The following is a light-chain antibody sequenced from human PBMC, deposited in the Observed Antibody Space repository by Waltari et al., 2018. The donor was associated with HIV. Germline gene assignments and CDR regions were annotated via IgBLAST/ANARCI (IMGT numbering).Light chain of an antibody. V-gene: IGKV3-15*01. Sequence: EVVITPSPSPLSSSPGETVTLSCSANQIVDKKLAWYHQKPGQSPRLLIYAASSGTTNRPARFSGTGSGTEFNLTISSLQSEDFAVYYCQQYKSGPPWTFGQGTKVEIK. CDR3: QQYKSGPPWT. J-gene: IGKJ1*01. CDR2: AAS. CDR1: QIVDKK.